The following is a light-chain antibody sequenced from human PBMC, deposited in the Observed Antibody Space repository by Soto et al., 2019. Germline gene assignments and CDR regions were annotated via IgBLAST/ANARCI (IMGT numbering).Light chain of an antibody. CDR2: DVS. CDR3: SSYTSSNTYV. J-gene: IGLJ1*01. CDR1: SSDVGAYNY. V-gene: IGLV2-14*03. Sequence: QSVLXQPASVSGSPGQSITISCTGTSSDVGAYNYVSWYQQHPGKAPKLMIYDVSNRPSGVSNRFSGSKSGNTASLTISGLQAEDEADYYCSSYTSSNTYVFGTGTKVTVL.